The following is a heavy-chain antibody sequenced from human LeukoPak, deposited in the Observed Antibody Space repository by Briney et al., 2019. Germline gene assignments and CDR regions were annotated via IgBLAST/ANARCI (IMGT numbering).Heavy chain of an antibody. J-gene: IGHJ6*02. CDR1: GFTFSDYY. CDR3: ARDLPPGRYDFWSGYVQGMDV. Sequence: GGSLRLSCAASGFTFSDYYMSWIRQAPGKGLEWVSYISSSGSTIYYADSVKGRFTISRDNAKNSLYLQMNSLRAEDTAVYYCARDLPPGRYDFWSGYVQGMDVWGQGTTVTVSS. D-gene: IGHD3-3*01. CDR2: ISSSGSTI. V-gene: IGHV3-11*04.